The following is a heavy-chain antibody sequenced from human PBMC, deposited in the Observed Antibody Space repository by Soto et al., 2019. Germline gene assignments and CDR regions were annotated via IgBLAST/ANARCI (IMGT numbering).Heavy chain of an antibody. Sequence: EVQLVESGGGLVKPGGSLRLSCAASGFTFSSYSMNWVRQAPGKGLEWVSAISGSGGSTYYADSVKGRFTISRDNSKNTLYLQMNSLRAEDTAVYYCAKVQLEAYYGMDVWGQGTTVTVSS. V-gene: IGHV3-23*04. D-gene: IGHD5-18*01. CDR2: ISGSGGST. CDR1: GFTFSSYS. CDR3: AKVQLEAYYGMDV. J-gene: IGHJ6*02.